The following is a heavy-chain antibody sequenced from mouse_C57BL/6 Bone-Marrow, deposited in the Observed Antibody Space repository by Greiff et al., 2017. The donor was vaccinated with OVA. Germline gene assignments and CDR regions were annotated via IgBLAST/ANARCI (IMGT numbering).Heavy chain of an antibody. CDR3: ARHPVLGLRTLYWYFDV. CDR2: ISNGGGST. V-gene: IGHV5-12*01. CDR1: GFTFSDYY. D-gene: IGHD3-1*01. Sequence: EVKLVESGGGLVQPGGSLKLSCAASGFTFSDYYMYWVRQTPEKRLEWVAYISNGGGSTYYPDTVKGRFTISRDNAKNTLYLQMSRLKSEDTAMYYCARHPVLGLRTLYWYFDVWGTGTTVTVSS. J-gene: IGHJ1*03.